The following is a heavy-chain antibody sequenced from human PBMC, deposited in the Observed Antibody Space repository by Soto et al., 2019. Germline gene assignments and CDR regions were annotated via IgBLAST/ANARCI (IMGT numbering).Heavy chain of an antibody. CDR3: TTEWYYGSGSYYNWYYFDY. V-gene: IGHV3-15*07. J-gene: IGHJ4*02. CDR2: IKSKTDGGTT. D-gene: IGHD3-10*01. Sequence: EVQLVESGGGLVKPGGSLRLSCAASGFTFSNAWMNWVRQAPGKGLEWVGRIKSKTDGGTTDYAAPVKVRFTISRDDSKNTLYLKMNSLKTEDTAVYYCTTEWYYGSGSYYNWYYFDYWGQGTLVTVSS. CDR1: GFTFSNAW.